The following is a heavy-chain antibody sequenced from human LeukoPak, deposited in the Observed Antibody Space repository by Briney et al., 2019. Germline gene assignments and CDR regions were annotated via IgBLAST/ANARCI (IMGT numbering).Heavy chain of an antibody. D-gene: IGHD6-19*01. J-gene: IGHJ4*02. CDR2: IIPIFGTA. CDR1: GGTFSSYA. V-gene: IGHV1-69*13. CDR3: ARGLYRSSVAGPGGY. Sequence: SVKVSCKASGGTFSSYAISWVRQAPGQGLEWMGGIIPIFGTANYAQKFQGRVTITADESTSTAYMELSSLRSEDTAVYYCARGLYRSSVAGPGGYWGQGTPVTVSS.